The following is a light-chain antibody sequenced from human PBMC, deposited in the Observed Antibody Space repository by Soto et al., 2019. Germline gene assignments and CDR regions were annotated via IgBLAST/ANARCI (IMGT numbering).Light chain of an antibody. CDR2: DAS. CDR3: QQFYNYPRT. V-gene: IGKV1-8*01. CDR1: QDIGTY. Sequence: AIRMTQSPSSFSASPGDRVSITCRATQDIGTYLAWYQQIPGKAPKLLIYDASTLPTGVPSRFSGSGSGTDFTLTISYLQSEDFGTYYCQQFYNYPRTFGQGTKLDIK. J-gene: IGKJ1*01.